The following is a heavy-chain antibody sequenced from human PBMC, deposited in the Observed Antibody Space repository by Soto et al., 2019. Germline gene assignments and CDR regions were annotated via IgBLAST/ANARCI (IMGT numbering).Heavy chain of an antibody. Sequence: ASVKVSCKASGYTFFTYDISWVRQAPGQGLEWMGWINPNSGGTNYAQKFQGRVTMTRDTSISTAYMELSRLRSDDTAVYYCARVSHYYASSGYFDYWGQGTLVTVSS. V-gene: IGHV1-2*02. CDR1: GYTFFTYD. J-gene: IGHJ4*02. D-gene: IGHD3-22*01. CDR3: ARVSHYYASSGYFDY. CDR2: INPNSGGT.